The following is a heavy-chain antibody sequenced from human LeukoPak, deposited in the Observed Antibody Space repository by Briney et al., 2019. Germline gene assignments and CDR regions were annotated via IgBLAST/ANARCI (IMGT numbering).Heavy chain of an antibody. CDR1: GYSISSGYY. J-gene: IGHJ4*02. CDR2: IYHSGST. Sequence: SETLSLTCTVSGYSISSGYYWGWIRQPPGKGLEWIGSIYHSGSTYYNPSLKSRVSISVDTSKNQFSLKLSSVTAADTAVYYCARGGAMPPFDYWGQGALVTVSS. CDR3: ARGGAMPPFDY. V-gene: IGHV4-38-2*02. D-gene: IGHD2-2*01.